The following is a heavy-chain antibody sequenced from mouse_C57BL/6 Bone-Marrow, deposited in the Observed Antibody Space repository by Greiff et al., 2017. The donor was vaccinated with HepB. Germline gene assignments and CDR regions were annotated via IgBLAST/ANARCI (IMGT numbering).Heavy chain of an antibody. D-gene: IGHD1-1*01. CDR1: GFTFSDFY. CDR3: ARDARDYYGSSYAMDY. CDR2: SRNKANDYTT. J-gene: IGHJ4*01. Sequence: EVKLMESGGGLVQSGRSLRLSCATSGFTFSDFYMEWVRQAPGKGLEWIAASRNKANDYTTEYSASVKGRFIVSRDTSQSILYLQMNALRAEDTAIYYCARDARDYYGSSYAMDYWGQGTSVTVSS. V-gene: IGHV7-1*01.